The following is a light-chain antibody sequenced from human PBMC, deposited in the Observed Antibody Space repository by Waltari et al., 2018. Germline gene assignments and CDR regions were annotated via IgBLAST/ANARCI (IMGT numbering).Light chain of an antibody. CDR3: MQGIHLPLT. V-gene: IGKV2-29*02. Sequence: DIVMTQTPLSLSVTPGQPASISCKSSQSLLHSDGKTYLYWYLQKPGQSPQLLIYEVSSRVSGVPDRFSGRGSGTDFTLEISRVEAEDVGVYYCMQGIHLPLTVGGGTKVEIK. CDR1: QSLLHSDGKTY. J-gene: IGKJ4*01. CDR2: EVS.